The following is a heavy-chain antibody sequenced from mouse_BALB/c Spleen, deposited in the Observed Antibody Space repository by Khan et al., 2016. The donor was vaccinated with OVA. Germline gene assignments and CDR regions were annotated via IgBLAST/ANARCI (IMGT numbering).Heavy chain of an antibody. D-gene: IGHD1-1*01. Sequence: QVQLKEFGAELMKPGASVKISCKATGYTFSSYWIEWVKQRPGHGLEWIGEILPGSGRNNYNEKFKGKATFTADTSSNTAYMQLSNLTSDDSAVYYCARGNYYGSSSWFGYWGQGTLVTVSA. CDR1: GYTFSSYW. V-gene: IGHV1-9*01. CDR2: ILPGSGRN. CDR3: ARGNYYGSSSWFGY. J-gene: IGHJ3*01.